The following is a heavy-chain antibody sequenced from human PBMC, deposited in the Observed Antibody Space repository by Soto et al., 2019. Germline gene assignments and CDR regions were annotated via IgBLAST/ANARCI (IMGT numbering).Heavy chain of an antibody. D-gene: IGHD3-3*01. J-gene: IGHJ6*02. CDR3: ARDRRGITIFGVGSSYYYYGMDV. V-gene: IGHV4-4*07. Sequence: SETLSLTCTVPGGSISSYYWSWIRQPAGKGLEWIGRIYTSGSTNYNPALKGRVTMSVDTSKNQFSRKLSSVTAADTAVYYCARDRRGITIFGVGSSYYYYGMDVWGQGTTVTVSS. CDR2: IYTSGST. CDR1: GGSISSYY.